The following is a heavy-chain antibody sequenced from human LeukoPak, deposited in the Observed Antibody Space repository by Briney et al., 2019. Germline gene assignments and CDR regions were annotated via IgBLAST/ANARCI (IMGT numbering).Heavy chain of an antibody. CDR2: IYYSGST. CDR3: ARERRVVLRFLEVTN. D-gene: IGHD3-3*01. CDR1: GGSISSSSYY. Sequence: SETLSLTCTVSGGSISSSSYYWGWIRQPPGKGLEWIGSIYYSGSTYYNPSLKSRVTISVDTSKNQFSLKLSSVTAADTAVYYCARERRVVLRFLEVTNWGQGTLVTVSS. V-gene: IGHV4-39*02. J-gene: IGHJ4*02.